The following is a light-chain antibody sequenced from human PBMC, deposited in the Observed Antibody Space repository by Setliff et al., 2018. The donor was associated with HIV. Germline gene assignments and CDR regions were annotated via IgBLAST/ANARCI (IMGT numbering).Light chain of an antibody. CDR1: SSDIGGYDY. V-gene: IGLV2-11*01. CDR3: SSYAITNTLP. CDR2: DVT. J-gene: IGLJ1*01. Sequence: QSALTQPRSVSGSPGQSVTFSCTGSSSDIGGYDYVSWYQQHPGKAPKLMIFDVTKRPSGVPDRFSGSKSGSTASLTISGLQADDEADYYCSSYAITNTLPFGTGTKVTVL.